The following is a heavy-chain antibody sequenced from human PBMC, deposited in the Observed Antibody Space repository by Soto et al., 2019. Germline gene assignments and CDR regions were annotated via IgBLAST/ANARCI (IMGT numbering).Heavy chain of an antibody. CDR2: ISYDGSNK. CDR1: GFTVSSYG. V-gene: IGHV3-30*18. J-gene: IGHJ5*02. CDR3: AKDRAVAGTWFDP. D-gene: IGHD6-19*01. Sequence: QVQLVESGGGVVQPGRSLRLSCAASGFTVSSYGMHWVRQAPGKGLEGVAVISYDGSNKYYADSVKGRFTISRDNSKNTLYLQMNSLRAEDTAVYYCAKDRAVAGTWFDPWGQGTLVTVSS.